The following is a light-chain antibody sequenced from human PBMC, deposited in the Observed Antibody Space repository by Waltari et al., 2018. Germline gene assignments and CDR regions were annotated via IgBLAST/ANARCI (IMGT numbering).Light chain of an antibody. CDR3: QQNYSFPRT. J-gene: IGKJ4*02. V-gene: IGKV4-1*01. CDR2: WAS. Sequence: DVVMTQSPVSLPVSLGERATITCKSSQNVLYSSNNKNYLDWYQQKPGQPPKLLIYWASNRESGVPDRFSGSGSGTDFTLTISRLEAEDVAVYYCQQNYSFPRTFGGGTKVEIK. CDR1: QNVLYSSNNKNY.